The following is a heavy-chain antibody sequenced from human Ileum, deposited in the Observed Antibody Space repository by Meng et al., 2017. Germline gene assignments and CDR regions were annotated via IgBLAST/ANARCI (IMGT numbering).Heavy chain of an antibody. CDR1: GGSFNDYY. CDR2: IHHSGRT. J-gene: IGHJ4*02. D-gene: IGHD1-26*01. CDR3: VRGPARETHDFDY. Sequence: VQVNQWGDGLLNPSAPLSLACAGFGGSFNDYYWSWVRQSQGKGLEWIGQIHHSGRTNYKSSLERRVTISVDTSKSQFSLKLTSVTAADTAMYYCVRGPARETHDFDYWGQGALVTVSS. V-gene: IGHV4-34*01.